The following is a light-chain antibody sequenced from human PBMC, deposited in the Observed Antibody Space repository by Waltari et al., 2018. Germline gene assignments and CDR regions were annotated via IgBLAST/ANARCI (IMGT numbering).Light chain of an antibody. V-gene: IGKV1-27*01. CDR2: TES. CDR1: PGIVNF. CDR3: QKYNAAPLI. J-gene: IGKJ4*01. Sequence: IQLTQSPSSLAASVGDRVTITCRARPGIVNFLAWYQQKPGKVPRLLISTESTLQSGVPPRFSGSGSGTEFTLTIAGLQPEDVATYYCQKYNAAPLIFGGGTKVEIK.